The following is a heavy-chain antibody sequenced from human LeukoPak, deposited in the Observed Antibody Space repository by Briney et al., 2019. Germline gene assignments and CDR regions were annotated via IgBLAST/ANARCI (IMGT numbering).Heavy chain of an antibody. CDR2: INGDGRNI. CDR3: ARAEYGSGSYLHSLAIDY. D-gene: IGHD3-10*01. Sequence: GGSLRLSCGASGFTFSAYAMSWVRQAPGKGLVWCSRINGDGRNINYADSVRGRFTISRDVTISRDNAKNSLYLQMNSLRAEDTAVYYCARAEYGSGSYLHSLAIDYWGQGTLVTVSS. J-gene: IGHJ4*02. V-gene: IGHV3-74*01. CDR1: GFTFSAYA.